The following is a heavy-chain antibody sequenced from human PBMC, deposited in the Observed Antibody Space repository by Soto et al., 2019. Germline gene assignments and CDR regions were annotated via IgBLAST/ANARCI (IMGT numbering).Heavy chain of an antibody. CDR2: IRSKAYGGTT. J-gene: IGHJ4*02. V-gene: IGHV3-49*04. Sequence: GGSLRLSCTASGFTFGDYAMSWVRQVPGKGLEWVGFIRSKAYGGTTEYAASVKGRFTISRDDSKSIAYLQMNSLKTEDTAVYYCTRVEARYFDYWGQGTLVTVSS. CDR3: TRVEARYFDY. D-gene: IGHD3-3*01. CDR1: GFTFGDYA.